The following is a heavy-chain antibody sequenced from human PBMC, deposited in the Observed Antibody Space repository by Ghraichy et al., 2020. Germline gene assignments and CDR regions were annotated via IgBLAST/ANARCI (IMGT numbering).Heavy chain of an antibody. CDR3: TTDPRT. D-gene: IGHD1/OR15-1a*01. V-gene: IGHV3-15*01. J-gene: IGHJ4*02. CDR1: GLAFSKTW. CDR2: AKSQNDGGTT. Sequence: GESLNISCVASGLAFSKTWMSWVRQAPGKGLEWVGRAKSQNDGGTTDYAAPVKGRFTVSRDDLKSTVYLQMTNLKTEDTGVYYCTTDPRTWGQGTLVIVSS.